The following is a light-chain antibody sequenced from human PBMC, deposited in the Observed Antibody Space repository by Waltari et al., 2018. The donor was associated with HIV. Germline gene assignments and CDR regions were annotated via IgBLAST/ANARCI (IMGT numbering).Light chain of an antibody. CDR1: QSLLHSNGYNF. V-gene: IGKV2-28*01. CDR3: MQALQTPPT. J-gene: IGKJ2*01. Sequence: ILMTQSPLSLPVTPGEPASISCSSSQSLLHSNGYNFLDWYLQKPGQSPQLLIYLGSNRASGVPDRFSGSGSGTDFTLNISRMEAEDVGVYYCMQALQTPPTFGQGTKLEIK. CDR2: LGS.